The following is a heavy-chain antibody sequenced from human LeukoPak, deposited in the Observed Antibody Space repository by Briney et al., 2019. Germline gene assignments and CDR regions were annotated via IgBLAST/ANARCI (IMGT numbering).Heavy chain of an antibody. J-gene: IGHJ4*02. CDR2: IYNRRNT. CDR1: GDSLSSYY. V-gene: IGHV4-4*08. D-gene: IGHD1-26*01. Sequence: SLTLSLTCTVSGDSLSSYYWIWMRQPPGKRLEWIGDIYNRRNTNHNPSLKSRVTISVEPSKTHFSLKLTPVTAAETAVYFCAGGPADDSASGIYSNWGRGTLVTV. CDR3: AGGPADDSASGIYSN.